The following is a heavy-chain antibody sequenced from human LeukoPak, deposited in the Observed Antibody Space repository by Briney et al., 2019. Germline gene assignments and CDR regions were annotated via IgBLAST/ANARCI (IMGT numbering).Heavy chain of an antibody. V-gene: IGHV3-23*01. J-gene: IGHJ5*02. CDR2: ISGTGGGT. CDR1: GFTFNTYA. CDR3: AKDLNSGSYYVVNWFDP. Sequence: GGSLRLSCAASGFTFNTYAMSWVRQAPGKGLEWVSSISGTGGGTYYADSVKGRFTISRDNSKNTLYLQMNSLRAEDTAVYYCAKDLNSGSYYVVNWFDPWGQGTLVTVSS. D-gene: IGHD1-26*01.